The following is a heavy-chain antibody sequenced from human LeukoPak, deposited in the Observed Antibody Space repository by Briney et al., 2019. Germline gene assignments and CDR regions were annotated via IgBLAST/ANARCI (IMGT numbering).Heavy chain of an antibody. CDR2: LRGNGDT. D-gene: IGHD1-1*01. V-gene: IGHV3-23*01. CDR3: ARAGWFWNANEFC. Sequence: GGSLRLSCAASGFTFSSYAMSWVREAPARGLEWVSSLRGNGDTFYADSVKGRFTLSRDDSRNTVYLQLNNLRVEDTAVYYCARAGWFWNANEFCGGRGTVVTVSS. CDR1: GFTFSSYA. J-gene: IGHJ4*02.